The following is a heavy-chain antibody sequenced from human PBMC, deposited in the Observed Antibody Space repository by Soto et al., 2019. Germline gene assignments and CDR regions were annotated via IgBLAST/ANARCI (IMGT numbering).Heavy chain of an antibody. Sequence: GASVKVSCKASGGTFSSYTISWVRQAPGQGLEWMGRIIPILGIANYAQKFQGRVTITADKSTSTAYMELSSLRSEDTAVYYCASSIVLMVYAIPGYFQHWGQGTLVTVST. J-gene: IGHJ1*01. D-gene: IGHD2-8*01. CDR1: GGTFSSYT. V-gene: IGHV1-69*02. CDR2: IIPILGIA. CDR3: ASSIVLMVYAIPGYFQH.